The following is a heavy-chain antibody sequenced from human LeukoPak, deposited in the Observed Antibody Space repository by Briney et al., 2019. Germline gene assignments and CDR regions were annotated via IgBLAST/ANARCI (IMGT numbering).Heavy chain of an antibody. D-gene: IGHD5-24*01. CDR2: IIPIFGTA. CDR3: ARAQSNQMATKI. Sequence: RASVKVSCKASGGTFSSYAISWVRQAPGQGLEWMGGIIPIFGTANYAQKFQGRVTITADESTSTAYMELSSLRSEDTAVYYCARAQSNQMATKIWGQGTLVTVSS. J-gene: IGHJ4*02. V-gene: IGHV1-69*13. CDR1: GGTFSSYA.